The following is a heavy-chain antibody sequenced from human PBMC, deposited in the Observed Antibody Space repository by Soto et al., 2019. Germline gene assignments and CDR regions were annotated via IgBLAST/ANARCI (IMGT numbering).Heavy chain of an antibody. CDR2: MSFDGSIK. CDR3: ATIAVPPAFDI. J-gene: IGHJ3*02. CDR1: GFIFSSYG. V-gene: IGHV3-30*03. D-gene: IGHD6-19*01. Sequence: GGSLRLSCAASGFIFSSYGMNWVRQAPGKGLEWVAVMSFDGSIKYYADSVKGRFTISRDNSKNKLYLQMNSLRAEDTAVYYCATIAVPPAFDIWGQGTMVTVSS.